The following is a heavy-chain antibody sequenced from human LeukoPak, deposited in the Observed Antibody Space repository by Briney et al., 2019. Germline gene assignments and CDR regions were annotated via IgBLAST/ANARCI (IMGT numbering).Heavy chain of an antibody. CDR1: GGSLSSSNYY. V-gene: IGHV4-39*07. CDR3: ARVVYSNYWFDH. J-gene: IGHJ5*02. CDR2: IYYSGST. Sequence: SETLSLTSTVPGGSLSSSNYYSGWIRHPPGKGLEWIVSIYYSGSTYYNPSLKSRVTISVDTSKNQFSLKLSSVAAADTAVYYCARVVYSNYWFDHWGQGTLVTVSS. D-gene: IGHD4-11*01.